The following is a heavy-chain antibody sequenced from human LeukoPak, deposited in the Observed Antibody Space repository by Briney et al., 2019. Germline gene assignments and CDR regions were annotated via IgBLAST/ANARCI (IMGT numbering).Heavy chain of an antibody. V-gene: IGHV3-74*01. CDR3: ARDQGGYIDPYFDY. D-gene: IGHD5-18*01. CDR1: GFTFSSYW. Sequence: PGGSLRLSCAASGFTFSSYWMHWVRQAPGKGLVWVSRINSDGSSASYADSVKGRFTISRDNAKNTLYLQMNSLRAEDTAVYYCARDQGGYIDPYFDYWGQGTLVTVSS. J-gene: IGHJ4*02. CDR2: INSDGSSA.